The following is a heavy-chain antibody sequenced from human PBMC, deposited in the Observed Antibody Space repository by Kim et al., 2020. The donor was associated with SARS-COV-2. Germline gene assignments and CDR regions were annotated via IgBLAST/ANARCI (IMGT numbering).Heavy chain of an antibody. V-gene: IGHV4-39*01. CDR3: AATPGSYYNLPWGYFDY. CDR2: IYYSGST. D-gene: IGHD3-10*01. J-gene: IGHJ4*02. Sequence: SETLSLTCTVSGGSISSSSYYWGWIRQPPGKGLEWIGSIYYSGSTYYNPSLKSRVTISVDTSKNQFSLKLSSVTAADTAVYYCAATPGSYYNLPWGYFDYWGQGTLVTVSS. CDR1: GGSISSSSYY.